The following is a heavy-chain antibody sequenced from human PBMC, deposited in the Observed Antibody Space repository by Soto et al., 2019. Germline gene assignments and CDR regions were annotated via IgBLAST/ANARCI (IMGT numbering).Heavy chain of an antibody. Sequence: PSETLSLTCTVSCGSISSFYWSWIRQPPGKGLEWIGYIYYSGSTNYNPSLKSRVTISVDASKNQFSLKLSSVTAADTAVYYCARGQDNWNYVDYYYMDVWGKGTTVTVSS. V-gene: IGHV4-59*01. CDR3: ARGQDNWNYVDYYYMDV. J-gene: IGHJ6*03. CDR2: IYYSGST. CDR1: CGSISSFY. D-gene: IGHD1-7*01.